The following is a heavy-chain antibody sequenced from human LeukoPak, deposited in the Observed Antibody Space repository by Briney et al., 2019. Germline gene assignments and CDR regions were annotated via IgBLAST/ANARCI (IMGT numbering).Heavy chain of an antibody. CDR3: ARDGDLDY. Sequence: GGSLRLSCAASGFTFRTYDMHWVRQATGKGLEWVSGIGSAGDTYYPDSVKGRFTISRGNAKNSLYLQMNSLRAGDTAVYYCARDGDLDYRGQGTLVTVSS. J-gene: IGHJ4*02. CDR1: GFTFRTYD. V-gene: IGHV3-13*01. CDR2: IGSAGDT. D-gene: IGHD7-27*01.